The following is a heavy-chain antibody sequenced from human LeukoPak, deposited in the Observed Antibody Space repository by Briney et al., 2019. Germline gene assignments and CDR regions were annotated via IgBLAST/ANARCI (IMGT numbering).Heavy chain of an antibody. CDR3: ARGPWLVRGYYFDY. J-gene: IGHJ4*02. CDR1: GGSFSGYY. Sequence: SETLSLTCAVYGGSFSGYYWSWIRQPPGKGLEWIGEINHSGSTNYNPSLKSRVTISVDTSKNQFSLKLSSVTAADTTVYYCARGPWLVRGYYFDYWGQGTLVTVSS. D-gene: IGHD6-19*01. V-gene: IGHV4-34*01. CDR2: INHSGST.